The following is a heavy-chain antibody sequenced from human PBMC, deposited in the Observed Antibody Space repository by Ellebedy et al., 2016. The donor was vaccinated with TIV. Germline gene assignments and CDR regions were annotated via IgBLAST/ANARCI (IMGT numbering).Heavy chain of an antibody. Sequence: GESLKISCATSGFTFDDYAMHWARQPPGKGLEWVSLISGDGGTTYYADSVKGRFTISRDNSKKSLCLQVNSLRTEDTALYYCAKARRRVVVVPSAMSLYCFYVMDVWGQGTTVTVSS. D-gene: IGHD2-2*01. CDR2: ISGDGGTT. V-gene: IGHV3-43*02. CDR1: GFTFDDYA. CDR3: AKARRRVVVVPSAMSLYCFYVMDV. J-gene: IGHJ6*02.